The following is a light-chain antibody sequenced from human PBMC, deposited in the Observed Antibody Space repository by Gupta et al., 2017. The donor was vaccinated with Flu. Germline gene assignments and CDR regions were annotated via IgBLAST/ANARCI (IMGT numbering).Light chain of an antibody. J-gene: IGKJ2*03. Sequence: EIVMTQSPPTLSVSPGERATLSCRASQSVSSNLAWYQQKPGQAPRLLIYGASTRDTGIPARFSGSGSGKEFPLTISSRQLEDFAVYYCQQDNTWPAYSFGQGTKLEIK. CDR1: QSVSSN. V-gene: IGKV3D-15*01. CDR3: QQDNTWPAYS. CDR2: GAS.